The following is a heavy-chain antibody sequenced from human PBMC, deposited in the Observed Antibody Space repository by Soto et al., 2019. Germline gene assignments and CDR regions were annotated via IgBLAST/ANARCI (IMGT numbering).Heavy chain of an antibody. CDR3: ARLWNYYYYYGMDV. CDR2: IYYSGST. V-gene: IGHV4-59*01. Sequence: SETLSLTXTVSGGSISSYYWSWIRQPPGKGLEWIGYIYYSGSTNYNPSLKSRVTISVDTSKNQFSLKLSSVTAADTAVYYCARLWNYYYYYGMDVWGQGTTVTVSS. D-gene: IGHD1-1*01. CDR1: GGSISSYY. J-gene: IGHJ6*02.